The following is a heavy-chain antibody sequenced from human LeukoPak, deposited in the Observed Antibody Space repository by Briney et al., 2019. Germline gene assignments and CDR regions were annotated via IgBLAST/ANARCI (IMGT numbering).Heavy chain of an antibody. CDR2: ISGRGEST. CDR3: AKERQTGDYFTSDY. Sequence: PGGSLRLSCAASGFSFSTYSFSWVRQAPGKGLEWLSAISGRGESTFYAPSVKGRFAISRDNSDNTLYLQMSSLRVDDTAVYFCAKERQTGDYFTSDYWGQGTLVTVSS. D-gene: IGHD4-17*01. V-gene: IGHV3-23*01. J-gene: IGHJ4*02. CDR1: GFSFSTYS.